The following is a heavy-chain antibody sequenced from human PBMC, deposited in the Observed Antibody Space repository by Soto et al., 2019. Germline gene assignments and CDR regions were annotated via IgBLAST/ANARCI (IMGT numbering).Heavy chain of an antibody. CDR1: GCTFTSYA. V-gene: IGHV1-3*01. D-gene: IGHD2-15*01. Sequence: GASVKVSCKASGCTFTSYAMHWVRQAPGQRLEWMGWINAGNGNTKYPQKFQGRVTITRDTSASTAYMELSSLRSEDTAVYYCARERPLYCSGGSCYYFDYWGQGTMVTVYS. CDR3: ARERPLYCSGGSCYYFDY. CDR2: INAGNGNT. J-gene: IGHJ4*02.